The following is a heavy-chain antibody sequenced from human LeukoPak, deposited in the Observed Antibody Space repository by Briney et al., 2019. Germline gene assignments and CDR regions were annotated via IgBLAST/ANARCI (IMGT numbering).Heavy chain of an antibody. CDR1: GYTFTNYG. V-gene: IGHV1-18*01. CDR3: AKEVKGYCSGGSCYSHVDY. Sequence: ASVKVSCKASGYTFTNYGISWVRQAPGQGLGWMGWISAYNGNTHYAQNLQGRVTMTTDTYTSTASMELRSLRSDDTAVYYCAKEVKGYCSGGSCYSHVDYWGQGTLVTVSS. D-gene: IGHD2-15*01. J-gene: IGHJ4*02. CDR2: ISAYNGNT.